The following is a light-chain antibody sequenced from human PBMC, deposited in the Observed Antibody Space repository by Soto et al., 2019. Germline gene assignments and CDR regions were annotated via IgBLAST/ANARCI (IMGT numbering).Light chain of an antibody. CDR1: QTVSGNY. CDR3: QQYGSSPPYT. V-gene: IGKV3-20*01. Sequence: EIVLTQSPGILSLAPGERATLSCRASQTVSGNYLAWYQQKPGQSPRLLIYGSSDRATGIPDRFSGSGSGTDFTLTINRVEPEDFAVYYCQQYGSSPPYTFGQGTTLEI. CDR2: GSS. J-gene: IGKJ2*01.